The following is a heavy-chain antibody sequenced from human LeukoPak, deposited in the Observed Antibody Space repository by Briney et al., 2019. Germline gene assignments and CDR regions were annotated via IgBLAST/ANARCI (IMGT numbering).Heavy chain of an antibody. Sequence: GGSLRLSCAASGFIFSQYSMNWVRQAPGKGLEWVSHIRGSSETFYADSVKGRFTISRDNARNSLYLQMNNLRGEDTAIYYCARDAGNSGYGCDLWGQGTLVTVSS. D-gene: IGHD5-12*01. CDR3: ARDAGNSGYGCDL. V-gene: IGHV3-48*01. CDR2: IRGSSET. CDR1: GFIFSQYS. J-gene: IGHJ5*02.